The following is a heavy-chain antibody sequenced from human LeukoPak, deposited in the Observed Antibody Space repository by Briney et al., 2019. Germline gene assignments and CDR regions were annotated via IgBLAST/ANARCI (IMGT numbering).Heavy chain of an antibody. CDR2: IKQAGSEK. CDR1: GFTFSSYL. Sequence: GGSLRLSCTASGFTFSSYLMSWVRQAPGKGLEGVANIKQAGSEKYYVDSVKGRFTTSRDNAKNSLYLQMNSLRAEDTAVYYCASAWGVVVPAAIKYWGQGTLVTVSS. CDR3: ASAWGVVVPAAIKY. J-gene: IGHJ4*02. D-gene: IGHD2-2*01. V-gene: IGHV3-7*01.